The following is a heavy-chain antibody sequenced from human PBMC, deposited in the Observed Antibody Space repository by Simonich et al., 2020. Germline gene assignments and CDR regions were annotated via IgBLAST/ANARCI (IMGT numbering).Heavy chain of an antibody. CDR1: GFTFSGSA. CDR3: TRFDYYGSGSYYFDY. J-gene: IGHJ4*02. CDR2: IRSKANSYAT. D-gene: IGHD3-10*01. Sequence: EVQLVESGGGLVQPGGSLKLSCADSGFTFSGSAMHWVRQASGKGLEWVGRIRSKANSYATAYAASVKGRFTISRDDSKNTAYLQMNSLKTEDTAVYYCTRFDYYGSGSYYFDYWGQGTLVTVSS. V-gene: IGHV3-73*02.